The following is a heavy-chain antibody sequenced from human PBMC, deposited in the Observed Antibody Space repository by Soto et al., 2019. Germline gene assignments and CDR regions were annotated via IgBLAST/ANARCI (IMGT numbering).Heavy chain of an antibody. V-gene: IGHV4-39*01. CDR3: ARQVPAAIRLGWFDP. CDR2: IYYSGST. Sequence: SETLSLTCTVSGGSISRSTYYWGWIRQPPGKGLEWIGSIYYSGSTYYRPSLKSRVTISVDTSKNQFSLKLSSVTAADTAVYYCARQVPAAIRLGWFDPWGQGTLVTSPQ. J-gene: IGHJ5*02. CDR1: GGSISRSTYY. D-gene: IGHD2-2*02.